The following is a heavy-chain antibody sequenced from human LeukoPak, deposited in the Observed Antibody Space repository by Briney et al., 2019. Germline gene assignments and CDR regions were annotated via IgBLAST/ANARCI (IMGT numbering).Heavy chain of an antibody. CDR1: GFTFSNYW. J-gene: IGHJ4*02. CDR3: TRGVTIVPDY. CDR2: IKQDGSEK. V-gene: IGHV3-7*01. D-gene: IGHD2-8*01. Sequence: GGSLRLSCAVPGFTFSNYWMIWVRQAPGKGLEWVANIKQDGSEKYYVDSVKGRFTISRDNAKSSLYLQMNSLRVEDTAVYYCTRGVTIVPDYWGQGTLVTVSS.